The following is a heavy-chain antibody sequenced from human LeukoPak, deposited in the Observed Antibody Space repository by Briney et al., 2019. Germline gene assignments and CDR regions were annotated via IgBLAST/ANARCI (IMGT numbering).Heavy chain of an antibody. CDR2: IKQDGSER. V-gene: IGHV3-7*01. J-gene: IGHJ4*02. CDR1: GFTFSSYW. D-gene: IGHD1-26*01. Sequence: GGSLRLSCAASGFTFSSYWMSWVRQAPGKGLEWVANIKQDGSERYYVDSVKGRFTISRDNAKNSLYLQMNGLRAEDTAVYYCARQGGSFFSFSTFFDYWGQGTLVTVSS. CDR3: ARQGGSFFSFSTFFDY.